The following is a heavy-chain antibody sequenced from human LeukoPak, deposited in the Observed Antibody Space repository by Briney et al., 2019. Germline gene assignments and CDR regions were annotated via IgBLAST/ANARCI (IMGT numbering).Heavy chain of an antibody. CDR1: GFTFSNYA. CDR3: AKSLGYSSGSYFDY. J-gene: IGHJ4*02. Sequence: PGGSLRLSCAASGFTFSNYAMHWVRQAPGKGLEYVSAISNNGDSTYYANSVKGRLTISRDNSKNTLYLQMGSLRPEDTAVYYCAKSLGYSSGSYFDYWGQGTLVTVSS. V-gene: IGHV3-64*01. CDR2: ISNNGDST. D-gene: IGHD6-19*01.